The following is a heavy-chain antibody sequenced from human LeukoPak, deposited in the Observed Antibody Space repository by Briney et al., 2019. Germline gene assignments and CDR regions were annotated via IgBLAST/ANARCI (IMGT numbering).Heavy chain of an antibody. V-gene: IGHV4-61*01. CDR1: GGSVSSGSYY. D-gene: IGHD5-12*01. CDR2: IYYSGST. CDR3: ARVATIGRHYYYGTDV. J-gene: IGHJ6*04. Sequence: SETLSLTCTVSGGSVSSGSYYWSWIRQPPGKGLEWIGYIYYSGSTNYNPSLKSRVTISVDTSKNQSSLKLSSVTAADTAVYYCARVATIGRHYYYGTDVWGKGTTVTVSS.